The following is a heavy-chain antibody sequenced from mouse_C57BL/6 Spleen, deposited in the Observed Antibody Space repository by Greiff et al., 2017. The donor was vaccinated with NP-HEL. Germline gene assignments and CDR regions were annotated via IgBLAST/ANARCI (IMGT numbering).Heavy chain of an antibody. CDR3: TREWSLTGTSAMDY. Sequence: EVKLVESGEGLVKPGGSLKLSCAASGFTFSSYAMSWVRQTPEKRLEWVAYISSGGDYIYYADTVKGRFTISRDNARNTLYLQMSSLKSEDTAMYYCTREWSLTGTSAMDYWGQGTSVTVSS. CDR1: GFTFSSYA. CDR2: ISSGGDYI. J-gene: IGHJ4*01. V-gene: IGHV5-9-1*02. D-gene: IGHD4-1*01.